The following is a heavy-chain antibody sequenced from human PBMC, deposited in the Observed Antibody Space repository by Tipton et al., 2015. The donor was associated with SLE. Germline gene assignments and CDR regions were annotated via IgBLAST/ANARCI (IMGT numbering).Heavy chain of an antibody. J-gene: IGHJ4*02. CDR3: ASPYCGPNCYGFEY. CDR1: GGSFSGNY. V-gene: IGHV4-34*09. D-gene: IGHD2-21*01. Sequence: TLSLTCAVFGGSFSGNYWIWIRQPPGKGLEWIGYIHHSGSTDYSPSLKGRLTMSLGTSKTQFSLRLNSVTAADTAVYYCASPYCGPNCYGFEYWGQGIRVTVSS. CDR2: IHHSGST.